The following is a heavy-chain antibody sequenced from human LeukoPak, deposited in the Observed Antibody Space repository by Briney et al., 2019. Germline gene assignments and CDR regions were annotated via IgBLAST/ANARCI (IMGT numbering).Heavy chain of an antibody. D-gene: IGHD1-26*01. V-gene: IGHV3-7*05. CDR1: RFTFSNYW. J-gene: IGHJ3*02. CDR2: IKQDGGEK. Sequence: GGSLRLSCAASRFTFSNYWMSWVRQAPGKGLEWVANIKQDGGEKYYVDSVKGRFTISRDNTKNSLYLQMNSLRAEDTAVYYCATDHLRVGAAGASDTWGQGTMVTVSS. CDR3: ATDHLRVGAAGASDT.